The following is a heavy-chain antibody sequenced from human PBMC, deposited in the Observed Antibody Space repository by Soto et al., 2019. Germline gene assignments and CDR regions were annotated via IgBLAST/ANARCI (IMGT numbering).Heavy chain of an antibody. V-gene: IGHV3-23*01. CDR2: ITASGDTT. CDR1: GFTFSSYA. D-gene: IGHD2-2*01. Sequence: EVQLLESGGGLVQPGGSLRLSCAASGFTFSSYAMSWVRQAPGKGLEWDSAITASGDTTYYADSVKGRFTISRDNSKSTLYLKKNSRRAEDTAVYYCEKVRTLRDCTRTSCRGAFDIWGQGTMVTVSS. J-gene: IGHJ3*02. CDR3: EKVRTLRDCTRTSCRGAFDI.